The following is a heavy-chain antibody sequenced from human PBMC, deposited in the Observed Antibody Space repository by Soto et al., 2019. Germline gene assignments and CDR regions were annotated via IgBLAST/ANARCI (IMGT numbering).Heavy chain of an antibody. CDR1: GYTFTTYG. Sequence: QVQLVQSGAEVKKPGASVKVSCKASGYTFTTYGITWVRQAPGQGLEWMGWISGYSGNTNYAQKLQGRLTVTTDTSTNTAYMDLRSLRSDDTAVYYCARVVKAGDYGDYGRYYFDYWGHGTLVTVSS. CDR3: ARVVKAGDYGDYGRYYFDY. V-gene: IGHV1-18*04. J-gene: IGHJ4*01. CDR2: ISGYSGNT. D-gene: IGHD4-17*01.